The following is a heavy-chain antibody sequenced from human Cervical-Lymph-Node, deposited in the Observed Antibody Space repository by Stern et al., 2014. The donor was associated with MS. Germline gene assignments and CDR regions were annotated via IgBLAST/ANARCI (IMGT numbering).Heavy chain of an antibody. CDR1: GYTFTNYG. D-gene: IGHD3-16*01. V-gene: IGHV1-18*01. J-gene: IGHJ6*02. CDR3: ARGGTTSAANYYYYGLDV. CDR2: ISANNGNT. Sequence: MQLVESGPEVKKPGASVKVSCKASGYTFTNYGLRWLRQAPGQGLEWMGWISANNGNTYYTQNLQDRVTMTTDTSTNTAYMELRSLRSDDTAAYFCARGGTTSAANYYYYGLDVWGQGTTVTVSS.